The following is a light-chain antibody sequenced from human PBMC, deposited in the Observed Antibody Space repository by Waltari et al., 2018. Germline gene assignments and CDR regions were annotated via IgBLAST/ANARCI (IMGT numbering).Light chain of an antibody. CDR3: QQYYRSPLT. Sequence: DIVMTKSTDFLAVSLGERATIPCKSSQTVFHNSNNKNFLAWYRQKPGQPPKLLIYWASSRASGVPDRISGGGSATDFTLTINSLQAEDVAVYYCQQYYRSPLTFGGGTKVEIK. CDR1: QTVFHNSNNKNF. V-gene: IGKV4-1*01. CDR2: WAS. J-gene: IGKJ4*01.